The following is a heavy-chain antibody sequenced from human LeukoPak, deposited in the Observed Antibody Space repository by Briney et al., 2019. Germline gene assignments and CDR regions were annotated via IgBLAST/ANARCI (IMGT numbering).Heavy chain of an antibody. J-gene: IGHJ2*01. Sequence: ASVKVSCKASGYTFTGYYMHWVRQAPGQGLEWMGWINPNSGGTNYAQKFQGRVTMTRDTSISTAYMELSRLRSDDTAVYYCARTYSGSWYIIWYFDLWGRGTLVTVSS. CDR3: ARTYSGSWYIIWYFDL. CDR2: INPNSGGT. V-gene: IGHV1-2*02. D-gene: IGHD6-13*01. CDR1: GYTFTGYY.